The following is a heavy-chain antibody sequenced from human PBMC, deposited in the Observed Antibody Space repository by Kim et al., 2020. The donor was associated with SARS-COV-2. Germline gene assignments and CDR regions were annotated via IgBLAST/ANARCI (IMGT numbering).Heavy chain of an antibody. V-gene: IGHV1-69*13. Sequence: SVKVSCKASGGTFSSYAISWVRQAPGQGLEWMGGIIPIFGTANYAQKFQGRVTITADESTSTAYMELSSLRSEDTAVYYCARGAYCSSTSCYAGVGYWGQGTLVTVSS. CDR2: IIPIFGTA. D-gene: IGHD2-2*01. CDR3: ARGAYCSSTSCYAGVGY. CDR1: GGTFSSYA. J-gene: IGHJ4*02.